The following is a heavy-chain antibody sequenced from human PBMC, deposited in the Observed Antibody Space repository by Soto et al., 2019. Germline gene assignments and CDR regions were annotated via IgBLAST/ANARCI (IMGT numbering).Heavy chain of an antibody. CDR3: ARDSGIQLPRDRGNYYYSMDV. CDR2: IYADGAT. D-gene: IGHD3-10*01. CDR1: GFTVSSNY. Sequence: GGSLRLSCAASGFTVSSNYMNWVRQAPGEGLEWVSLIYADGATYYTDSVKGRFTISRDSSKNTLYLQLTGLRAEDTAVYYCARDSGIQLPRDRGNYYYSMDVWGQGTTVTVSS. J-gene: IGHJ6*02. V-gene: IGHV3-53*01.